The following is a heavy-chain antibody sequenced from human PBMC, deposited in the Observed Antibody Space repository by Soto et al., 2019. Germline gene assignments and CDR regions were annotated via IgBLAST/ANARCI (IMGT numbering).Heavy chain of an antibody. V-gene: IGHV4-30-4*01. CDR2: IYYSGST. J-gene: IGHJ5*02. CDR3: VRVCISTSCYPFDP. CDR1: GGSISSGDYY. D-gene: IGHD2-2*01. Sequence: SLTCTVSGGSISSGDYYWSWIRQPPGKGLEWIGYIYYSGSTYYNPSLKSRVTISVDTSKNQFSLKLSSVTAADTAVYYCVRVCISTSCYPFDPWGQGTLVTVSS.